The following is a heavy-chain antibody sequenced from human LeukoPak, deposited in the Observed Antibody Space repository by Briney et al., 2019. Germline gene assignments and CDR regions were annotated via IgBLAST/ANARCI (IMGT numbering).Heavy chain of an antibody. CDR1: GFTFSSYA. Sequence: PGGSLRLSCSASGFTFSSYAMHWVRQAPGKGLEXXXXXXSNGGSTNYADSVKDRFTISRDNSKNTLYLQMSSLRAEDTAVYYCAKAGSGSYYKSRSGMDVWGKGTTVIVSS. CDR3: AKAGSGSYYKSRSGMDV. V-gene: IGHV3-64D*06. D-gene: IGHD3-10*01. J-gene: IGHJ6*04. CDR2: XXSNGGST.